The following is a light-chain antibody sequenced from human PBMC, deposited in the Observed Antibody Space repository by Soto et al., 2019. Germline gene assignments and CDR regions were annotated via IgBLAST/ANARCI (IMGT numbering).Light chain of an antibody. CDR3: QKYSSVIT. Sequence: DIQMTHSPSSLSASVGDRVTITCRASQGISNFLAWYQQKPGKVPKLLISAASILQSGVPFRFSGSGSGTDFTLTITSLQPEDVATYYCQKYSSVITFGQGTRLEIK. CDR2: AAS. CDR1: QGISNF. V-gene: IGKV1-27*01. J-gene: IGKJ5*01.